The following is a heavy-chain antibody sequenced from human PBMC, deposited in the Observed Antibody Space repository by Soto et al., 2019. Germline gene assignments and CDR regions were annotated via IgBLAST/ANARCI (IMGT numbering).Heavy chain of an antibody. D-gene: IGHD3-22*01. J-gene: IGHJ4*02. Sequence: SETLSLTCAVSGGSISSGGYSWSWIRQPPGKGLEWIGYIYHSGSTYYNPSLKSRVTISVDRSKSQFSLKLSSVTAADTAVYYCARGMTDYYYDSSGYTNWGQGTLVTVSS. V-gene: IGHV4-30-2*01. CDR2: IYHSGST. CDR1: GGSISSGGYS. CDR3: ARGMTDYYYDSSGYTN.